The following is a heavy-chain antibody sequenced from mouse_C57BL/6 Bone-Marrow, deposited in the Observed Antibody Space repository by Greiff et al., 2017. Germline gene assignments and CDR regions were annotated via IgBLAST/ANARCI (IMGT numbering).Heavy chain of an antibody. D-gene: IGHD1-1*01. CDR2: IYPRSGNT. CDR1: GYTFTSYG. Sequence: ESGAELARPGASVKLSCKASGYTFTSYGISWVKQRTGQGLEWIGEIYPRSGNTYYNEKFKGKATLTADKSSSTAYMELRSLTSEDSAVYFCYYGSSYGFAYWGQGTLVTVSA. CDR3: YYGSSYGFAY. J-gene: IGHJ3*01. V-gene: IGHV1-81*01.